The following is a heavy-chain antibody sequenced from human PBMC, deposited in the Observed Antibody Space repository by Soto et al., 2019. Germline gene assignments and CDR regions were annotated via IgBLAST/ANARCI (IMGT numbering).Heavy chain of an antibody. J-gene: IGHJ4*02. CDR1: GFTFGSYS. CDR3: AKSMVYDSSGYIDD. CDR2: ISVSGGST. D-gene: IGHD3-22*01. Sequence: AXGSLRVSGAASGFTFGSYSMSWVRQAPGKGLEWVSAISVSGGSTYYADSVKGRFTISRDNSKNTLYLQMNSLRAEDTAVYYCAKSMVYDSSGYIDDWAQGTLVTVSS. V-gene: IGHV3-23*01.